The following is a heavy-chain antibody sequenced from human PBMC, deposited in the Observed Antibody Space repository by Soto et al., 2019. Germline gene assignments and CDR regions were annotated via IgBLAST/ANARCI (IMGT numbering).Heavy chain of an antibody. CDR1: GGTFSSYA. Sequence: ASVKVSCKASGGTFSSYAISWVRQAPGQGLEWMGGIIPIFGTANYAQKFQGRVTITADKSTSTAYMELSSLRSEDTAVYYCARDLLSHRNYYDSSGYYITFDYWGQGTLVTVSS. D-gene: IGHD3-22*01. CDR3: ARDLLSHRNYYDSSGYYITFDY. CDR2: IIPIFGTA. J-gene: IGHJ4*02. V-gene: IGHV1-69*06.